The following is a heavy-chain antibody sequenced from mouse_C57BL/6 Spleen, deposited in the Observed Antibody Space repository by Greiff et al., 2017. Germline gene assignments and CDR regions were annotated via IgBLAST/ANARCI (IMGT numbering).Heavy chain of an antibody. CDR2: IYPGDGDT. Sequence: VQLQQSGPELVKPGASVKISCKASGYAFSSSWLNWVKQRPGKGLEWIGRIYPGDGDTNYHGKFKGKAKLTADKSSSTAYMQLSSLTSEDSAVYFCAFITTVVASCYYAMDYWGQGTSVTVSS. CDR1: GYAFSSSW. CDR3: AFITTVVASCYYAMDY. V-gene: IGHV1-82*01. D-gene: IGHD1-1*01. J-gene: IGHJ4*01.